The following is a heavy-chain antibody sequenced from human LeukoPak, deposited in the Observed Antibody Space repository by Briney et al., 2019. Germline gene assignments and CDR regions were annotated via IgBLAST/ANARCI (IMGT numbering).Heavy chain of an antibody. CDR1: GYSISSGYY. J-gene: IGHJ4*02. D-gene: IGHD3-22*01. V-gene: IGHV4-38-2*02. Sequence: PSETLSLTCAVSGYSISSGYYWGWIRQPPGKGLEWIGSIYHSGSTYYNPSLKSRVTISVDTSKNQFSLKLSSVTAADAAVHYCARDIPYYYDSSGYFDYWGQGTLVTVSS. CDR2: IYHSGST. CDR3: ARDIPYYYDSSGYFDY.